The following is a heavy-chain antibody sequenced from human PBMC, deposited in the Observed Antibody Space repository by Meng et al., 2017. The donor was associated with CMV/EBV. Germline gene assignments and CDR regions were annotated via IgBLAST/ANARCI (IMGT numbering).Heavy chain of an antibody. V-gene: IGHV3-21*01. CDR3: ARDLGNSTGYLRYFDI. Sequence: GGSLRLSCGASGMTFSDYSMDWLRQAPGKGLEWVSSISKSSDYIYYADSVKGRFTISRDNAQHLLYLQMDSLAAEDTAIYYCARDLGNSTGYLRYFDIWGQGTRVTVSS. J-gene: IGHJ4*02. D-gene: IGHD3-22*01. CDR2: ISKSSDYI. CDR1: GMTFSDYS.